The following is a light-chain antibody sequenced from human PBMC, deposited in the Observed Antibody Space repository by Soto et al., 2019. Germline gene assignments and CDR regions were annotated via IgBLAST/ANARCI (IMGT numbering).Light chain of an antibody. CDR3: QHYLNYPIP. V-gene: IGKV1-8*01. CDR2: GAS. CDR1: QDIGSV. Sequence: AFRLTESPSSLFASTGHTITTTCRASQDIGSVLAWYQQKLGTAPKVLISGASNLHGGVPSRFSGSGSRTDFTLTITHLQSEDFATYYCQHYLNYPIPFGQGTRLEIK. J-gene: IGKJ5*01.